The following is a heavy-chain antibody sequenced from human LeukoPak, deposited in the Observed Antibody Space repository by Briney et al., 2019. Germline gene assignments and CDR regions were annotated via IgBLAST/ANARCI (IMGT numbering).Heavy chain of an antibody. CDR2: IKQDGSEK. J-gene: IGHJ4*02. Sequence: GGSLRLSCAASGFTFSSYWMSWVRQAPGKGLEWVANIKQDGSEKYYVDSVKGRFTISRDNAKNSLYLQMNSLRAEDTAVYYCARDVRYCSGGSCYTLQDYFDYWGQGTLVTVSS. CDR1: GFTFSSYW. CDR3: ARDVRYCSGGSCYTLQDYFDY. D-gene: IGHD2-15*01. V-gene: IGHV3-7*01.